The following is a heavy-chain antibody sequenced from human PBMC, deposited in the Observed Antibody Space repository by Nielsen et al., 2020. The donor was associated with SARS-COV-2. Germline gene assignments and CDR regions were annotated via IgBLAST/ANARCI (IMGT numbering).Heavy chain of an antibody. J-gene: IGHJ6*02. CDR1: GFTFSSYV. Sequence: GESLKISCAASGFTFSSYVMSWVRQAPGKGLEWVSAISGSGGSTYYADSVKGRFTISRDNSKNTLYLQMNSLRAEDTAVYYCAKSTVVTPLHYYYGMDVWGQGTTVTVSS. CDR2: ISGSGGST. D-gene: IGHD4-23*01. V-gene: IGHV3-23*01. CDR3: AKSTVVTPLHYYYGMDV.